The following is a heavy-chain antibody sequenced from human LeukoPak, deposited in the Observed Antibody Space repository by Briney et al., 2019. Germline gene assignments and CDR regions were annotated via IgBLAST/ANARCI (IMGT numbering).Heavy chain of an antibody. CDR1: GYPFTGYY. J-gene: IGHJ4*02. D-gene: IGHD2-2*01. CDR3: ARVFPSSTTSLIL. V-gene: IGHV1-2*02. CDR2: INPNTGGT. Sequence: ASVKVSCKASGYPFTGYYLHWVRRAPGLGLEWMGWINPNTGGTNYAQKFQGRVTMSRDTSINTAYMTYMELSGLTSDDTAVYFCARVFPSSTTSLILWGQETLVTVSS.